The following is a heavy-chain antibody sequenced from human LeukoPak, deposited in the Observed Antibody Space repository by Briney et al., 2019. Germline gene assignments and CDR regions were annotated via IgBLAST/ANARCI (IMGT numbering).Heavy chain of an antibody. CDR3: ARQNAYYYYGMDV. Sequence: PSETLSLTCTVSGGSISSYYWSWIRQPPGKGLEWIGYIYYSGSTNYNPSLKSRVTISVDTSKNQFSLMLSSVTAADTAVYYCARQNAYYYYGMDVWGQGTTVTVSS. CDR2: IYYSGST. V-gene: IGHV4-59*08. CDR1: GGSISSYY. J-gene: IGHJ6*02.